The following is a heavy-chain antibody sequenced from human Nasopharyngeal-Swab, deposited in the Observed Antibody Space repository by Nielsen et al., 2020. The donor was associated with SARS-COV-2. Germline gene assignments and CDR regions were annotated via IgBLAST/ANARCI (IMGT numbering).Heavy chain of an antibody. J-gene: IGHJ4*02. CDR1: GFTFSSYS. Sequence: GGSLRLSCAASGFTFSSYSMNWVRQAPGQGLEWISFISDRDDTTVYAESVKGRFTMSRDNARNSVFLQMNNLRDGDTAMYFCVRDNWAPDYWGQGTLVTVSS. CDR2: ISDRDDTT. D-gene: IGHD7-27*01. V-gene: IGHV3-48*02. CDR3: VRDNWAPDY.